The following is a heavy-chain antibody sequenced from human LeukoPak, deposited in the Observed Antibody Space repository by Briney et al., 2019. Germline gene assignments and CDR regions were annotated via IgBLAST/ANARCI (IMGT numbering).Heavy chain of an antibody. CDR3: ARGANPRYSYGQGRAFDI. Sequence: PGGSLRLSCAASGFTFSSYSMNWVRQAPGKGLEWVSSISSSSSYIYYADSVKGRFTISRDNAKNSLYLQMNSLGAEDTAVYYCARGANPRYSYGQGRAFDIWGQGTMVTVSS. J-gene: IGHJ3*02. V-gene: IGHV3-21*01. CDR2: ISSSSSYI. D-gene: IGHD5-18*01. CDR1: GFTFSSYS.